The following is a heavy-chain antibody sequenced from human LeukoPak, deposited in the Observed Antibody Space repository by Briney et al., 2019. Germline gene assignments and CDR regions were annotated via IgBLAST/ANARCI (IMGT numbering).Heavy chain of an antibody. J-gene: IGHJ4*02. CDR2: IYYSGST. D-gene: IGHD4-17*01. Sequence: SETLSLTCTVSGGSISSYYWSWIRQPPGKGLEWIGYIYYSGSTNYNPSLKSRVTISVDTSKNQCSLKLSSVTAADTAVYYCARLAPYYGDYWLPDYWGQGTLVTVSS. V-gene: IGHV4-59*08. CDR1: GGSISSYY. CDR3: ARLAPYYGDYWLPDY.